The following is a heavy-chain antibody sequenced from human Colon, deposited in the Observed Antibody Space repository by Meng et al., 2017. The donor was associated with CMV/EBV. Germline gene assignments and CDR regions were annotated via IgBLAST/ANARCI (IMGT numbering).Heavy chain of an antibody. CDR1: GYTFTAYY. J-gene: IGHJ5*02. CDR3: ARDIEEVSHYDFLSGYPTLDP. CDR2: IHPNSGGT. Sequence: ASVKVSCKASGYTFTAYYLHWVRQAPGQVLEWMGWIHPNSGGTNYAQKFQDRVTMSTDTSINTAYMELTSLRSDDSAVYFCARDIEEVSHYDFLSGYPTLDPWGQGTLVTSPQ. D-gene: IGHD3-3*01. V-gene: IGHV1-2*02.